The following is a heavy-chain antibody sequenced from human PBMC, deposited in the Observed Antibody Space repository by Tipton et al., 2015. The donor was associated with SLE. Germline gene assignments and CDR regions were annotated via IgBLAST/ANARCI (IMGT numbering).Heavy chain of an antibody. V-gene: IGHV4-39*07. Sequence: TLSLTCTVSGGSISSSSYYWGWIRQPPGKGLEWIGSIYYSGSTYYNPSLKSRVTISVDTSKNQFSLKLSSVTAADTAVYYCARATAAGSYWYFDLWGRGTLVTVSS. CDR1: GGSISSSSYY. D-gene: IGHD6-13*01. CDR3: ARATAAGSYWYFDL. J-gene: IGHJ2*01. CDR2: IYYSGST.